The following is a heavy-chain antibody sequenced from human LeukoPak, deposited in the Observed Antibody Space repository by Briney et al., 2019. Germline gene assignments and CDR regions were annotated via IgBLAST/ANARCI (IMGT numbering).Heavy chain of an antibody. CDR1: GGSISSSSYY. D-gene: IGHD3-10*01. CDR2: IYYSGST. J-gene: IGHJ6*03. CDR3: ARPSPMGPYYYYYMDV. V-gene: IGHV4-39*01. Sequence: KPSETLSLTCTVSGGSISSSSYYWGWIRQPPGKGLEWIGSIYYSGSTYYNPSLKSRVTISVDTSKNQFSLKLSSVTAADTAVYYCARPSPMGPYYYYYMDVWGKGTTVTVSS.